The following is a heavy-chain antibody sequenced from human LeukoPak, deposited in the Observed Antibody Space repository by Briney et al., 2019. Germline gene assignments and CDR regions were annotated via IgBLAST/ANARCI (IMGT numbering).Heavy chain of an antibody. CDR2: MNPNSGNT. D-gene: IGHD3-9*01. Sequence: ASVKVSCKASGYTFTSYDINWVRQATGQGLEWMGWMNPNSGNTGYAQKFQGRVTMTRNTSISTAYMELSSLRSEDTAVYYCARGRAVYFDWLSRAMYYYYGMDVWGQGTTVTVSS. J-gene: IGHJ6*02. CDR3: ARGRAVYFDWLSRAMYYYYGMDV. CDR1: GYTFTSYD. V-gene: IGHV1-8*01.